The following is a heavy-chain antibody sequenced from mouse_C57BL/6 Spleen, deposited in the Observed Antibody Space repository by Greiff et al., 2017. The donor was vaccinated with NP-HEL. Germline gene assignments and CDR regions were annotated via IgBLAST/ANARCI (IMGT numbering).Heavy chain of an antibody. V-gene: IGHV1-50*01. Sequence: QVQLQQPGAELVKPGASVKLSCKASGYTFTSYWMQWVKQRPGQGLEWIGEIDPSDSYTNYNQKFKGKATLTVDTSSSTAYMQLSSLTSEDSAVYYCASTGKRAYWGQGTLVTVSA. CDR3: ASTGKRAY. D-gene: IGHD4-1*02. CDR1: GYTFTSYW. J-gene: IGHJ3*01. CDR2: IDPSDSYT.